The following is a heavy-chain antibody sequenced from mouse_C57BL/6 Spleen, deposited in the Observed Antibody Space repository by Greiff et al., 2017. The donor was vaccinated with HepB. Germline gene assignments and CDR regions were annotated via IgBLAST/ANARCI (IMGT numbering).Heavy chain of an antibody. CDR2: ISGGGGNT. D-gene: IGHD1-1*01. J-gene: IGHJ1*03. CDR1: GFTFSSYT. V-gene: IGHV5-9*01. Sequence: EVQLVESGGGLVKPGGSLKLSCAASGFTFSSYTMSWVRQTPEKRLEWVATISGGGGNTYYPDSVKGRFTISRDNAKKTLYLQMSSLRSEDTALYYCASHPQSPLIYYYGSRYFDVWGTGTTVTVSS. CDR3: ASHPQSPLIYYYGSRYFDV.